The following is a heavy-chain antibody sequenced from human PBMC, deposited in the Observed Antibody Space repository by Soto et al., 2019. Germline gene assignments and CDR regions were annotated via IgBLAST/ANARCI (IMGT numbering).Heavy chain of an antibody. CDR3: AMPTRMPGN. D-gene: IGHD2-2*01. CDR2: ISTSTSTI. Sequence: GWSLRLSCAASGSIFSTYSMNWVRQAPGKGLEWVSYISTSTSTIYYADSVKGRFTISRDNAKNSLFLQMNSLRVEDTAVYYCAMPTRMPGNWVQGTLVSVSS. V-gene: IGHV3-48*04. J-gene: IGHJ4*02. CDR1: GSIFSTYS.